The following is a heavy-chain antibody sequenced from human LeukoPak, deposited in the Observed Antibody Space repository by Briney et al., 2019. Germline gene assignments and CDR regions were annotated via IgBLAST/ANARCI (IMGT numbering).Heavy chain of an antibody. D-gene: IGHD4-17*01. Sequence: PSETLSLTCAVHGGSFSGYYLSWIRQPPGKGLEWIGEINHSGSTNYNPPLKSRVTISIDTSKNQFSLKLSSVTAADTAVYYCARGFPFDYGSFWFDPWGQGTLVTVSS. CDR1: GGSFSGYY. CDR2: INHSGST. J-gene: IGHJ5*02. V-gene: IGHV4-34*01. CDR3: ARGFPFDYGSFWFDP.